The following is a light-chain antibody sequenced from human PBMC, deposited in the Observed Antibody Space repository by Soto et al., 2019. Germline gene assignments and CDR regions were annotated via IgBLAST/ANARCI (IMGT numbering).Light chain of an antibody. J-gene: IGKJ4*01. CDR3: QQFNDFPLT. Sequence: IQLTQSPSSLSASVGDRVTITCRAGQDISSALAWYQQKPGKAPKLLLYDASSLDAGVPSRFSGSGSGTDFSLSITSLRPEDFATYYCQQFNDFPLTFGGGTKVQIK. CDR2: DAS. V-gene: IGKV1D-13*01. CDR1: QDISSA.